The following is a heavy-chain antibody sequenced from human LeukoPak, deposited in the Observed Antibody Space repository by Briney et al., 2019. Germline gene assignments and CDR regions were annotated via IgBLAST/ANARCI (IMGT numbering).Heavy chain of an antibody. V-gene: IGHV4-61*01. CDR3: AGGITLDFDY. D-gene: IGHD3-10*01. CDR2: IYYSGST. Sequence: PSETLSLTCTVSGGSISSGSYYWSWIRQPPGKGLEWIGYIYYSGSTNYNPSLKSRVTISVDTSKNQFSLKLSSVTAADTAVYYCAGGITLDFDYWGQGTLVTVSS. J-gene: IGHJ4*02. CDR1: GGSISSGSYY.